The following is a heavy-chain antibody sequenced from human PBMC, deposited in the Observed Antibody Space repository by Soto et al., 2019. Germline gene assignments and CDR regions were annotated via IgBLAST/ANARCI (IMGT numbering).Heavy chain of an antibody. CDR2: IYHNRNT. Sequence: SETLSLTCAVSGGSISSVGYSWSWFRQPPGKGLEWIGYIYHNRNTYYNPSLKSRVTISVDRSKNQFSLKLSSVTAADTAVYYCARHLTYCSAGSCYSDFPYYGMDVWGQGTTVTVSS. D-gene: IGHD2-15*01. CDR1: GGSISSVGYS. J-gene: IGHJ6*02. V-gene: IGHV4-30-2*01. CDR3: ARHLTYCSAGSCYSDFPYYGMDV.